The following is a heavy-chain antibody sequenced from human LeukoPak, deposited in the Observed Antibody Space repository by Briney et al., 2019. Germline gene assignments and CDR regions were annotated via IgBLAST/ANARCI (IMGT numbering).Heavy chain of an antibody. CDR1: GFPFSNAW. V-gene: IGHV3-15*01. Sequence: PGGSLRLSCAASGFPFSNAWMSWVRQAPGKGLEWVGRIKSKTDGGTTDYAPPVKGRFTISRDDSKNTLYLQMNSLKTEDTAVYYCATGGPGKPFDHWGQGTLVTVSS. J-gene: IGHJ4*02. CDR3: ATGGPGKPFDH. CDR2: IKSKTDGGTT.